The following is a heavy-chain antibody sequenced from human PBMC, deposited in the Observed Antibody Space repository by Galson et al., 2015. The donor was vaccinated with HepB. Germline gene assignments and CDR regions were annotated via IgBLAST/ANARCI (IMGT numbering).Heavy chain of an antibody. Sequence: SLRLSCAASGFTFSVYAMYWVRQAPGKGLEWVSVISGTGDGTYYADSVKGRFTISRDNSVNTVYLQMNSLRVEDTALYYCAKGTRSSSHYHGMDVWGQGTTVSVFS. D-gene: IGHD6-6*01. V-gene: IGHV3-23*01. J-gene: IGHJ6*02. CDR1: GFTFSVYA. CDR2: ISGTGDGT. CDR3: AKGTRSSSHYHGMDV.